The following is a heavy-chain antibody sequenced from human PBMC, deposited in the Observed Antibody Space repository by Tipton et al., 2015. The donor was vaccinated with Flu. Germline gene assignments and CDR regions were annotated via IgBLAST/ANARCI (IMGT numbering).Heavy chain of an antibody. J-gene: IGHJ5*02. V-gene: IGHV4-38-2*01. CDR2: SYHTGNA. Sequence: LRLSCSVSGDSVRSDFYWGWFRQSPGKGLEWIGNSYHTGNAYYNPTLKSRATISVDRSKNQFSLKLNSVTAADTAVYYCARRDYSNYVSEPKNWFDPWGQGTLVTVSS. CDR1: GDSVRSDFY. D-gene: IGHD4-11*01. CDR3: ARRDYSNYVSEPKNWFDP.